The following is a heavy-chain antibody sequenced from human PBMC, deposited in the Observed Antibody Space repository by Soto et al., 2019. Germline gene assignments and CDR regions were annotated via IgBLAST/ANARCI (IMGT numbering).Heavy chain of an antibody. Sequence: QVQLVQSGAEVKKPGASVKVSCKASGYTFTSYDINWVRQAPGQGLEWMGWMNPNSGNTGYAQKFQGRVTMTRNTYISTAYMELSSLRSEDTAVYYCARRGYSSSWYYYYYYGMDVWGQGTTVTVSS. V-gene: IGHV1-8*01. CDR3: ARRGYSSSWYYYYYYGMDV. J-gene: IGHJ6*02. CDR2: MNPNSGNT. CDR1: GYTFTSYD. D-gene: IGHD6-13*01.